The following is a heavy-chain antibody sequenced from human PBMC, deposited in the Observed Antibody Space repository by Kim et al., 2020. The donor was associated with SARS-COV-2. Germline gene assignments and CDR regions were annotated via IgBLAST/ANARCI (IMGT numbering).Heavy chain of an antibody. CDR2: INHSGST. CDR1: GGSFSGYY. CDR3: ARGSTSHLGWFDP. D-gene: IGHD2-2*01. V-gene: IGHV4-34*01. Sequence: SETLSLTCAVYGGSFSGYYWSWIRQPPGKGLEWIGEINHSGSTNYNPSLKSRVTISVDTSKNQFSLKLSSVTAADTAVYYCARGSTSHLGWFDPWGQGTLVTVSS. J-gene: IGHJ5*02.